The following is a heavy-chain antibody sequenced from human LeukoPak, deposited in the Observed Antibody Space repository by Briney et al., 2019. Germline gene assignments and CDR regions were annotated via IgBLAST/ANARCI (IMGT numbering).Heavy chain of an antibody. D-gene: IGHD2-8*01. V-gene: IGHV3-21*01. CDR3: ARDRRGYCTNGVCAHNYYYYYYMDV. Sequence: GGSLRLSCAASGFTFSSYNMNWVRQAPGKGLEWVSSITSSSSYIYYADSVKGRFTISRDSAKNSLFLQMNSLTAEDTAVYYCARDRRGYCTNGVCAHNYYYYYYMDVWGKGTTVAVSS. CDR1: GFTFSSYN. CDR2: ITSSSSYI. J-gene: IGHJ6*03.